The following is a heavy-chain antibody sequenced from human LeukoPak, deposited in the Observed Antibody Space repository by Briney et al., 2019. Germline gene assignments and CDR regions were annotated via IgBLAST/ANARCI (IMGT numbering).Heavy chain of an antibody. CDR1: GFTFSTYA. CDR3: ARDSTYYYDSGSSGPHYFDY. D-gene: IGHD3-10*01. J-gene: IGHJ4*02. CDR2: ISYDGGNT. V-gene: IGHV3-30*01. Sequence: GSLRLSCAASGFTFSTYAMHWVRQAPGKGLEWVAVISYDGGNTYYADSVKGRFTISRDNSKNTLYLQLNSLRAEDTAVYYCARDSTYYYDSGSSGPHYFDYWGQGTLVTVSS.